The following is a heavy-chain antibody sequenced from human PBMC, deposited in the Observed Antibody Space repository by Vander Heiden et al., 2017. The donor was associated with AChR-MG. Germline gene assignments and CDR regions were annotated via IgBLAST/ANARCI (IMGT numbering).Heavy chain of an antibody. Sequence: EVQLVESGGGLVQPGGSLRLSCAASGFTFSNYDMHWVRQVTRKGLEWVSIIDTAGDTYYPDSVKGRFTISRENAKNSLYLQMNSLRAGDTAVYYCARGLGGRRGYFDYWGQGILVAVSS. V-gene: IGHV3-13*01. D-gene: IGHD3-10*01. CDR3: ARGLGGRRGYFDY. CDR1: GFTFSNYD. CDR2: IDTAGDT. J-gene: IGHJ4*02.